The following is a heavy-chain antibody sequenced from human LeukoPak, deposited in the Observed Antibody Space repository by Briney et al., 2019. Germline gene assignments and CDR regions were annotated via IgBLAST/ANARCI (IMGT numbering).Heavy chain of an antibody. V-gene: IGHV3-7*03. CDR1: GFTFSSYW. D-gene: IGHD3-16*01. Sequence: TGGSLRLSCAASGFTFSSYWMNWARQPPGKGLEWVASINHNGNVNYYVDSGKGRFTISRDNAKNSLYLQMSNLRAEDTAVYFCARGGGLDVGGQGATVTVSS. J-gene: IGHJ6*02. CDR3: ARGGGLDV. CDR2: INHNGNVN.